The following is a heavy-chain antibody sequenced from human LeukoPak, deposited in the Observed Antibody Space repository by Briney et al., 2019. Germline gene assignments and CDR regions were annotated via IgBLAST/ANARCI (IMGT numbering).Heavy chain of an antibody. D-gene: IGHD5-18*01. CDR1: GFTFSSYS. J-gene: IGHJ4*02. CDR2: ISSSSSYI. V-gene: IGHV3-21*01. Sequence: GGSLRLSCAASGFTFSSYSMNWVRQAPGKGLEWVSSISSSSSYIYYADSVKGRFTISRDNAKTSLYLQMNSLRAEDTAVYYCARDLSGVPGYTYGRGIDYWGQGTLVTVSS. CDR3: ARDLSGVPGYTYGRGIDY.